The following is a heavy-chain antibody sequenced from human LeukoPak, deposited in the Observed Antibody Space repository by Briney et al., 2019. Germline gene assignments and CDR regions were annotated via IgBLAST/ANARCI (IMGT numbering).Heavy chain of an antibody. CDR3: AKSVREWEQPDY. Sequence: GGSLRLSCAASGFTFSIYAMSWVRQAPGKGLEWVSAISGSGGSTYYADSVKGRFTISRDNSKNTLYLQMNSLRAEDTAVYYCAKSVREWEQPDYWGQGTLVTVSS. CDR2: ISGSGGST. D-gene: IGHD1-26*01. V-gene: IGHV3-23*01. CDR1: GFTFSIYA. J-gene: IGHJ4*02.